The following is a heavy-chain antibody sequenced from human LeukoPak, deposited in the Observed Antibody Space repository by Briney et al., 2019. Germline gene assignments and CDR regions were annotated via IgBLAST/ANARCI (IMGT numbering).Heavy chain of an antibody. Sequence: ASVKVSCKASGGTFSSYAISWVRQAPGQGLEWMGRIIPILGIANYAQKFQGRVTITADKSTSTAYMELSSLRSEDTAVYYCARDGGYTYYYDSSGYDSFDYWGQGTLVTVSS. V-gene: IGHV1-69*04. J-gene: IGHJ4*02. CDR3: ARDGGYTYYYDSSGYDSFDY. CDR1: GGTFSSYA. CDR2: IIPILGIA. D-gene: IGHD3-22*01.